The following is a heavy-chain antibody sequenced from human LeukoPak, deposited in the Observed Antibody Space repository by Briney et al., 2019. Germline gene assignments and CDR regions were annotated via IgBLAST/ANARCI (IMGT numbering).Heavy chain of an antibody. V-gene: IGHV1-2*02. CDR3: ARDPYDSSSYYYSYFDY. CDR1: GYTFTGYY. CDR2: INPNSGGT. D-gene: IGHD3-22*01. J-gene: IGHJ4*02. Sequence: GASVKVSCKASGYTFTGYYMHWVRQAPGQGLEWMGWINPNSGGTKYAQKFQGRVTMTRDTSISTAYMELSRLRSDDTAVYYCARDPYDSSSYYYSYFDYWGQGTLVTVPS.